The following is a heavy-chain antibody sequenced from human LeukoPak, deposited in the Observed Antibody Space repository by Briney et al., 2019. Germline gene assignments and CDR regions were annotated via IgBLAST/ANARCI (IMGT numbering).Heavy chain of an antibody. D-gene: IGHD3-10*01. J-gene: IGHJ4*02. CDR1: EFTFSTYA. Sequence: GGSLRLSCAASEFTFSTYALSWVRQAPGKGLEWVSSILGSGGTTYYTDSVKGRFTISRDNSKNTLYLQMNSLRAEDTAVYYCAKDQGSYLDYWGQGTLVTVSS. CDR2: ILGSGGTT. CDR3: AKDQGSYLDY. V-gene: IGHV3-23*01.